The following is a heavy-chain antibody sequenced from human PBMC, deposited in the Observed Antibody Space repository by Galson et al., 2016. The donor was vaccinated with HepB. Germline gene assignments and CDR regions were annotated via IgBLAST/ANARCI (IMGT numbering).Heavy chain of an antibody. CDR1: GDSVSRNTAA. Sequence: CAISGDSVSRNTAAWNWIRQSPSRGLEWLGRTYFRSKWDSDYGVAVNGRITISPDTAKNQFSLHLTSVTPDDTGIYYCVEGFSLRNWGQGTLVTVSS. CDR2: TYFRSKWDS. J-gene: IGHJ4*02. CDR3: VEGFSLRN. V-gene: IGHV6-1*01.